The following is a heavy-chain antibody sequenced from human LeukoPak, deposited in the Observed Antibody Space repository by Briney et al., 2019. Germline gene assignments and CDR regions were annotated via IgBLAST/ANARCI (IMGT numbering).Heavy chain of an antibody. J-gene: IGHJ5*02. CDR3: TRDRPALWNWFDP. V-gene: IGHV3-49*03. CDR2: IRSTPYGGTT. D-gene: IGHD2-21*01. Sequence: GGSLRLSCTASGFTLGDYPMIWFRRAPGKGLEWVGFIRSTPYGGTTEYAASVKGRFTISRDDSNSIAYLQMNNLKTEDTAVYYCTRDRPALWNWFDPWGQGTLVTVSS. CDR1: GFTLGDYP.